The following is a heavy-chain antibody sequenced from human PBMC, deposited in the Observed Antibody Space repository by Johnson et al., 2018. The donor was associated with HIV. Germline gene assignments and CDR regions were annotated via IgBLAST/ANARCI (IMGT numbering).Heavy chain of an antibody. V-gene: IGHV3-33*03. CDR1: GFTFSSYG. Sequence: QVQLVESGGGVVQPGRSLRLSCAASGFTFSSYGMHWVRQAPGKGLEWVAVIWYDGSEKYYVDSVKGRFTISRDNAKNSLYLQMNSLRAEDTAVYYCASPGVVVVITRLGHDAFDIWGQGTMVTVSS. D-gene: IGHD3-22*01. CDR3: ASPGVVVVITRLGHDAFDI. CDR2: IWYDGSEK. J-gene: IGHJ3*02.